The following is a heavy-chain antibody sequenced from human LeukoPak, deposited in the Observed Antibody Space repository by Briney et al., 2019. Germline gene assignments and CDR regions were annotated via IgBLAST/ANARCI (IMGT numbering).Heavy chain of an antibody. CDR2: INPNSGDT. CDR1: GYTFTAYY. J-gene: IGHJ4*02. V-gene: IGHV1-2*06. Sequence: ASVKVSCKASGYTFTAYYMHWVRQAPGQGLDWLGRINPNSGDTNDAQKFQDRVTMTRDTSISTAYMELSRLTSDDSAVYFCARGPITVVREYITEFDYWGLGTLVTVSS. CDR3: ARGPITVVREYITEFDY. D-gene: IGHD3-10*01.